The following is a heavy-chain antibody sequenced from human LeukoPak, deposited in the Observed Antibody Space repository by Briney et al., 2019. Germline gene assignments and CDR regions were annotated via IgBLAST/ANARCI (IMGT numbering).Heavy chain of an antibody. CDR1: EFTFGSYW. CDR3: ARDSSPYCGDDCYFDAFDL. J-gene: IGHJ3*01. Sequence: GGSLRLSCAASEFTFGSYWMTWVRQAPGKGLEWVANINRDGSKNHFVDSVKGRLTTSRDHAKNFLYLQMNSLRAEDTAVYFCARDSSPYCGDDCYFDAFDLWGQGTMVTVSS. V-gene: IGHV3-7*03. D-gene: IGHD2-21*02. CDR2: INRDGSKN.